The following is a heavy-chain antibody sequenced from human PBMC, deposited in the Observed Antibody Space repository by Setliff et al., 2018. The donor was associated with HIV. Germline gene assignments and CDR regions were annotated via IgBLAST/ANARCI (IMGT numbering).Heavy chain of an antibody. J-gene: IGHJ4*02. D-gene: IGHD6-19*01. CDR1: GGSTDSGSYY. CDR2: MYYTGST. CDR3: ARDGGSSGWYFVLGYSDY. Sequence: NPSETLSLTCTVSGGSTDSGSYYWAWIRQPPGKGLEWIGSMYYTGSTYYNPSLKSRVTISIDTSKNQFSLKLNSVTAADTAMYCCARDGGSSGWYFVLGYSDYWGPGTLVTVSS. V-gene: IGHV4-39*02.